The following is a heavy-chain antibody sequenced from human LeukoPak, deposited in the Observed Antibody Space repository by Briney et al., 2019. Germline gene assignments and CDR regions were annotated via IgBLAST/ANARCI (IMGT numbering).Heavy chain of an antibody. Sequence: PSETLSLTCAVYGGSFSGYYWSWIRQPPGKGLEWIGEINHSGSTNYNPSLKSRATISVDTSKNQFSLKLSSVTAADTAVYYCAREKLSYFDYWGQGTLVTVSS. J-gene: IGHJ4*02. CDR3: AREKLSYFDY. D-gene: IGHD6-6*01. V-gene: IGHV4-34*01. CDR2: INHSGST. CDR1: GGSFSGYY.